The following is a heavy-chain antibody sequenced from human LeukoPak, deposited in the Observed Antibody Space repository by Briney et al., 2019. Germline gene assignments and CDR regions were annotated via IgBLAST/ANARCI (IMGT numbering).Heavy chain of an antibody. CDR2: INHSGST. D-gene: IGHD5-12*01. CDR3: ARGIVATSPFPHYYYYYMDV. Sequence: RSSETLSLTCSVSGASISSSSYYWSWIRQPPGKGLEWIGEINHSGSTNYNPSLKCRVTISVDTSKNQFSLKLSAVTAADTAVYYCARGIVATSPFPHYYYYYMDVWGKGTTVTVSS. J-gene: IGHJ6*03. V-gene: IGHV4-39*07. CDR1: GASISSSSYY.